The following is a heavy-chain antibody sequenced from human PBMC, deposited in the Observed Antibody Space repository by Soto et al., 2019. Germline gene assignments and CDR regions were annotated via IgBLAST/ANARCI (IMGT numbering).Heavy chain of an antibody. Sequence: GGSLRLSCAASGFTFSSYGMHWVRQAPGKGLEWVAVISYDGSNKYYADSVKGRFTISRDNSKNTLYLQMNSLRAEDTAVYYCAKDAGYSYGKGWFDPWGQGTLVTVSS. V-gene: IGHV3-30*18. CDR2: ISYDGSNK. J-gene: IGHJ5*02. CDR3: AKDAGYSYGKGWFDP. CDR1: GFTFSSYG. D-gene: IGHD5-18*01.